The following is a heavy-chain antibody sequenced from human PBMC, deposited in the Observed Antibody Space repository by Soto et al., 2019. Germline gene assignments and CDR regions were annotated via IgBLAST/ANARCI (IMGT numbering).Heavy chain of an antibody. CDR3: AYLPCSGGSCYWFSFSGMDV. CDR1: GFSLSTSGVG. V-gene: IGHV2-5*02. D-gene: IGHD2-15*01. Sequence: QITLKESGPTLVKPTKTRTLTCTFSGFSLSTSGVGVAWIRQPPGKALEWLALIYWDDDKRYRPSLESRLTITKDTSKNQVVLTMTNMDSVDTATYYCAYLPCSGGSCYWFSFSGMDVWGQGTTVTVSS. CDR2: IYWDDDK. J-gene: IGHJ6*02.